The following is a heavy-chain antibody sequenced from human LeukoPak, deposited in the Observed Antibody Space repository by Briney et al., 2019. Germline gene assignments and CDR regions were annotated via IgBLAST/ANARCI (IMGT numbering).Heavy chain of an antibody. CDR2: ISWNSGSI. Sequence: GRSLRLSCAASGFTFDDYATHWVRQAPGKGLEWVSGISWNSGSIGYADSVKGRFTISRDNAKNTLYLQMNSLRAEDTAVYYCAKSFPARHIVVLSAHWFDPWGQGTLVTVSS. CDR1: GFTFDDYA. J-gene: IGHJ5*02. CDR3: AKSFPARHIVVLSAHWFDP. V-gene: IGHV3-9*01. D-gene: IGHD2-21*01.